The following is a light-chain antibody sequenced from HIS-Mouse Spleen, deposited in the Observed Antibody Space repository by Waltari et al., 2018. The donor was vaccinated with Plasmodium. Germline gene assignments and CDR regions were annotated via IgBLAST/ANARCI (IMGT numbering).Light chain of an antibody. CDR1: ALPKKY. J-gene: IGLJ3*02. CDR2: EDS. CDR3: YSTDSSGNHRV. Sequence: SYELTQPPSVSVSPGQTARITCSGDALPKKYAYWYQQKSGQATVLVSYEDSKRHSGIPERFSGSSSGTMATLTISGAQVEDEADYYCYSTDSSGNHRVFGGGTKLTVL. V-gene: IGLV3-10*01.